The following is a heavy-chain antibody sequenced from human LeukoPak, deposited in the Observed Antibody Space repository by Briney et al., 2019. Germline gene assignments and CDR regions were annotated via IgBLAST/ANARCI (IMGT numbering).Heavy chain of an antibody. CDR3: AKVYSSGWYGDAFDI. J-gene: IGHJ3*02. V-gene: IGHV3-30*18. CDR2: ISYDGSNK. D-gene: IGHD6-19*01. Sequence: PGGPLRLACAPSGFTFSNYAMHWVCLAPGKGLEWVPVISYDGSNKYYADSVKGRFTISRDNSKNTLSLQMNSLRAEDTAVYYCAKVYSSGWYGDAFDIWGHGTMVTVSS. CDR1: GFTFSNYA.